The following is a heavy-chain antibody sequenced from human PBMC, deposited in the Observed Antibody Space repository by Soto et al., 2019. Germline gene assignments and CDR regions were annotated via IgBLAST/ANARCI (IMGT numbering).Heavy chain of an antibody. CDR1: GGSFSGYY. D-gene: IGHD6-19*01. J-gene: IGHJ6*02. Sequence: SETLSLTCAVYGGSFSGYYWSWIRQPPGKGLEWIGEINHSGSTNYNPSLKSRVTISVDTSKNQFSLKLSSVTAADTAVYYCARARRKTYSSGWYSYYYGMDVWGPGTTVTVSS. V-gene: IGHV4-34*01. CDR3: ARARRKTYSSGWYSYYYGMDV. CDR2: INHSGST.